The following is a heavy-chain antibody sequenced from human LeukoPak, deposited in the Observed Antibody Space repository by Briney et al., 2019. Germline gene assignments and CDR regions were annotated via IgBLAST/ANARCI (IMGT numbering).Heavy chain of an antibody. CDR2: IYYSGST. CDR3: ARVTGGDGDYSSYYYYMDV. D-gene: IGHD4-17*01. V-gene: IGHV4-31*03. CDR1: GGSISSGGYY. J-gene: IGHJ6*03. Sequence: PSETLSLTCTVSGGSISSGGYYWSWIRQHPGKGLEWIGYIYYSGSTYYNPSLKSRVTISVDTSKNQFSLKLSSVTAADTAVYYCARVTGGDGDYSSYYYYMDVWGKGTTVTVSS.